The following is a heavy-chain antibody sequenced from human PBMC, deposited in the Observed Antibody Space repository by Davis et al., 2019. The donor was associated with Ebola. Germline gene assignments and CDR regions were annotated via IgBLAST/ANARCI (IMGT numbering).Heavy chain of an antibody. Sequence: SETLPLTCAVYGGSFSGYYWSWIRQPPGKGLEWIGEINHSGSTNYNPSLKSRVTISVDTSKNQFSLKLSSVTAADTAVYYCAREGYSSSWYLDYWGQGTLVTVSS. CDR3: AREGYSSSWYLDY. D-gene: IGHD6-13*01. CDR2: INHSGST. J-gene: IGHJ4*02. V-gene: IGHV4-34*01. CDR1: GGSFSGYY.